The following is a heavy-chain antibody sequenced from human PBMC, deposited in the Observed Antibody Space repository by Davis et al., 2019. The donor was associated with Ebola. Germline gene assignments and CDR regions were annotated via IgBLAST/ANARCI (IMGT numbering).Heavy chain of an antibody. CDR1: GFTFSSYS. J-gene: IGHJ4*02. CDR3: ARRRIPDY. D-gene: IGHD5-18*01. V-gene: IGHV3-30*03. CDR2: ISYDGSNK. Sequence: GESLKISCAASGFTFSSYSMNWVRQAPGKGLEWVALISYDGSNKYYADSVKGRFTISRDNSKNTLYLQMNSLRAEDTAVYYCARRRIPDYWGQGTLVTVSS.